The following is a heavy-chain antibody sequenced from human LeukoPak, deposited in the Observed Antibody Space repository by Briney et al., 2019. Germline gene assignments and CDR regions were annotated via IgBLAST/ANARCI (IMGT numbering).Heavy chain of an antibody. V-gene: IGHV3-66*01. CDR3: ARERGRGVISPYFDQ. CDR1: GFTVSSNY. CDR2: IYSGGDT. J-gene: IGHJ4*02. Sequence: GGSLRLSCAASGFTVSSNYMSWVRQAPGRGLEWVSVIYSGGDTRYADSVKGRFTISRDNSKNTLYLQMNSLRDEDTALYYCARERGRGVISPYFDQWGQGTLVTVSS. D-gene: IGHD3-10*01.